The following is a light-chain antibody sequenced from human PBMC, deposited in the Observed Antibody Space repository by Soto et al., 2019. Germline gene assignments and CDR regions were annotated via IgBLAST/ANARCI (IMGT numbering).Light chain of an antibody. V-gene: IGKV1-9*01. CDR1: QGIGSY. J-gene: IGKJ1*01. Sequence: DIQLTQSPSCLSASVGDRVTITCRASQGIGSYLAWYQQKPGKAPILLIYPASTLQSGVPSRFSGSGSGTEFTLTISSLQPEDFAAYYCQQLNSYPRTFGQGTKVEIK. CDR2: PAS. CDR3: QQLNSYPRT.